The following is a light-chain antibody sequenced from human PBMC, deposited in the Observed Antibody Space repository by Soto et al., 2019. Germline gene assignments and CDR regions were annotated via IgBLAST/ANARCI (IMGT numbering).Light chain of an antibody. V-gene: IGKV3-15*01. CDR3: QQYKNWPPKT. CDR1: RSVSSN. Sequence: EIVMTQSPATLSVSPGERATLSCRASRSVSSNLAWYQQKPGQAHRLLIYGASTRATGIPARFSGSGSGTEFTLTISSLQSEDFAVYYCQQYKNWPPKTFGQGTKVEVK. CDR2: GAS. J-gene: IGKJ1*01.